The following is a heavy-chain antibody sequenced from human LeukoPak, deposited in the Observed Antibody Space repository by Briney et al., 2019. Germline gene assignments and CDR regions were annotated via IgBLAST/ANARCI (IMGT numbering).Heavy chain of an antibody. D-gene: IGHD1-26*01. Sequence: ASVKVSCKASGYTFTNFIINWVRQAPGQGLEWMGWISAYNDNTSYAQKFQGRVTMTRNTSISTAYMELRSLRSEDTAVYYCARAPYSGSYKNWFDPWGQGTLVTVSS. J-gene: IGHJ5*02. V-gene: IGHV1-8*02. CDR1: GYTFTNFI. CDR2: ISAYNDNT. CDR3: ARAPYSGSYKNWFDP.